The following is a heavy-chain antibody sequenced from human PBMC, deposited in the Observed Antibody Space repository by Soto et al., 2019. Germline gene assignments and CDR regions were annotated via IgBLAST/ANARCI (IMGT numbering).Heavy chain of an antibody. CDR3: ARDPVYSDYLNWFDP. D-gene: IGHD4-17*01. CDR2: SDPEDGET. J-gene: IGHJ5*02. Sequence: ASVKVSCKVSGYTLTELSMHWVRQAPGKGLEWMGGSDPEDGETIYAQKFQGRVTMTEDTSTDTAYMEPRSLRSEDTAVYYCARDPVYSDYLNWFDPWGQGTLVTVSS. CDR1: GYTLTELS. V-gene: IGHV1-24*01.